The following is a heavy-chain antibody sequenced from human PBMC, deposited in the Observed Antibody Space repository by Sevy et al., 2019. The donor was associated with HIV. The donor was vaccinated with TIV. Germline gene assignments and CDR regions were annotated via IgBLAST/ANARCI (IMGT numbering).Heavy chain of an antibody. CDR3: AKDFHDYGDFYFDY. CDR2: IIGSGVRT. V-gene: IGHV3-23*01. J-gene: IGHJ4*02. CDR1: GFSFSSYA. D-gene: IGHD4-17*01. Sequence: GGSLRLSCTASGFSFSSYAMSWVRQAPGKGLEWVSTIIGSGVRTYSTDSVKGRFTISRDNSKNTLYLQMTSLRAEDTAVYYCAKDFHDYGDFYFDYWGRGTLVTVSS.